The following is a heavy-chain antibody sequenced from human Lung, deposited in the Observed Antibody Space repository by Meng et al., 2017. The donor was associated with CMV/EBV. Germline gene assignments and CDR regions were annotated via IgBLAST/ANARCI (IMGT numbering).Heavy chain of an antibody. CDR3: ARDVCGRDDFWSGCYDY. J-gene: IGHJ4*02. D-gene: IGHD3-3*01. Sequence: GGSXRLXXAASGFTFSSYSMNWVRQAPGKGLEWVSSISSSSSYIYYADSVKGRFTISRDNAKNSLYLQMNSLRAEDTAVYYCARDVCGRDDFWSGCYDYWGQGTXVTVSS. CDR1: GFTFSSYS. V-gene: IGHV3-21*01. CDR2: ISSSSSYI.